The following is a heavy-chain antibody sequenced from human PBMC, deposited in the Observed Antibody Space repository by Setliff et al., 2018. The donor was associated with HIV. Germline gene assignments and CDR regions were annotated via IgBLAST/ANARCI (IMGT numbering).Heavy chain of an antibody. CDR1: GGSISSSNYY. D-gene: IGHD4-17*01. CDR2: FYYSGST. CDR3: ARRIYGNNPYFDY. J-gene: IGHJ4*02. V-gene: IGHV4-39*07. Sequence: PSETLSLTCAVSGGSISSSNYYWVWIRQPPGKELEWIGSFYYSGSTYYNPSLKSRVIISVDTSQNQFSLKLSSVTAADTAIYYCARRIYGNNPYFDYWSQGTLVTFSS.